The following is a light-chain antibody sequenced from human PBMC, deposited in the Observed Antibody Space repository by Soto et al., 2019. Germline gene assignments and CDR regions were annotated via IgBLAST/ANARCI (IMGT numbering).Light chain of an antibody. J-gene: IGLJ3*02. V-gene: IGLV1-40*01. CDR2: GNT. Sequence: QSVLTQPPSVSGAPGQRVTISCTGSSSNIGAGYDVHWYQHLPGRAPKLLIYGNTNRPSGVPDRFSGSKSGTSASLAITGLQAEDEADYYCQSYASSLRSPNAVFGGGTKLTVL. CDR3: QSYASSLRSPNAV. CDR1: SSNIGAGYD.